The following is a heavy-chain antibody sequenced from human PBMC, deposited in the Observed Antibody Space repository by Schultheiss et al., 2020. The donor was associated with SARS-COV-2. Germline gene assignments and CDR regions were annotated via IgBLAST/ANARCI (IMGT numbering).Heavy chain of an antibody. J-gene: IGHJ5*02. V-gene: IGHV4-59*01. CDR3: ARDGSGITMVRGPRGWFDP. D-gene: IGHD3-10*01. CDR2: IYYSGST. CDR1: GGSFSGYY. Sequence: GSLRLSCAVYGGSFSGYYWSWIRQPPGKGLEWIGYIYYSGSTYYNPSLKSRVTISVDTSKNQFSLKLSSVTAADTAVYYCARDGSGITMVRGPRGWFDPWGQGTLVTVAS.